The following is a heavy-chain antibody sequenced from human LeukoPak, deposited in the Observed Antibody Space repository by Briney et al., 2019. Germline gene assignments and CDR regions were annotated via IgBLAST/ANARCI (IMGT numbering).Heavy chain of an antibody. CDR1: GFSFSKYW. Sequence: PGGSLRLSCAASGFSFSKYWMHWLRQTPGEGLVWVSRIKEDGTYTSYADSVKGRFTISRDNARNTVSLQMNSLSAEDTAVYYCARDFDMGITPGDDFDFWGQGTLVTVSS. V-gene: IGHV3-74*01. CDR2: IKEDGTYT. J-gene: IGHJ4*02. CDR3: ARDFDMGITPGDDFDF. D-gene: IGHD3-9*01.